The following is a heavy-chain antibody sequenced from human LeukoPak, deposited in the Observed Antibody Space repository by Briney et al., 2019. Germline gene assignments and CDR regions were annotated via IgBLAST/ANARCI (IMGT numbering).Heavy chain of an antibody. D-gene: IGHD3-10*01. Sequence: PGGSLRLSCAASGFTFSSYSTNWVRQAPGEGLEWVSSISSSSRYIYYADSVEARFTISRDNAKNSLYLQMNSLRAEDTAVYYCAGGQDYYGSEYGMDVWGKGTTVTVSS. J-gene: IGHJ6*04. V-gene: IGHV3-21*01. CDR3: AGGQDYYGSEYGMDV. CDR1: GFTFSSYS. CDR2: ISSSSRYI.